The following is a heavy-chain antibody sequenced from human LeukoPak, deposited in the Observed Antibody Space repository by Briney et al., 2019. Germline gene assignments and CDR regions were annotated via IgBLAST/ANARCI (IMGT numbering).Heavy chain of an antibody. CDR3: ARDHPNYYDSSGYYDY. D-gene: IGHD3-22*01. CDR1: GGSISSGGYS. Sequence: PSETLSLTCAVSGGSISSGGYSWSWIRQPPGKGLEWVGYFYYSGSTNYNPSLKSRVTISVDTSKNQFSLKLSSVTAADTAVYYCARDHPNYYDSSGYYDYWGQGTLVTVSS. CDR2: FYYSGST. V-gene: IGHV4-30-4*07. J-gene: IGHJ4*02.